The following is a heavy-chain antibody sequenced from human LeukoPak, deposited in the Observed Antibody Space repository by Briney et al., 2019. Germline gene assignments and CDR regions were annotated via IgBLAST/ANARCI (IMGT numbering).Heavy chain of an antibody. Sequence: SVTLSCTSSGAAFSSYAISWMRQGPGQGLERVGGIIPMFDTGNYVQKFQGRVTISADESTSTAYMELSSLRSEDTAVYYCEAEGYCSGGSCYSSYYYYYGMDVWGQGTTVTVSS. CDR2: IIPMFDTG. J-gene: IGHJ6*02. V-gene: IGHV1-69*01. CDR3: EAEGYCSGGSCYSSYYYYYGMDV. D-gene: IGHD2-15*01. CDR1: GAAFSSYA.